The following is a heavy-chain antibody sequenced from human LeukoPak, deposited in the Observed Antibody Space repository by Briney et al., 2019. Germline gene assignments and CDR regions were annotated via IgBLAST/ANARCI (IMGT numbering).Heavy chain of an antibody. Sequence: PSETLSLTCAVYGGSFSGYYLSWIRQPPGKGLEWIGEITHSGSNNYNPSLKSRVTISIDTSKNQFSLKLSSVTAADTAVYYCARVTVPNYDYVWGTYRSNDYYMDVWGKGTTVTVSS. CDR2: ITHSGSN. J-gene: IGHJ6*03. D-gene: IGHD3-16*02. CDR3: ARVTVPNYDYVWGTYRSNDYYMDV. V-gene: IGHV4-34*01. CDR1: GGSFSGYY.